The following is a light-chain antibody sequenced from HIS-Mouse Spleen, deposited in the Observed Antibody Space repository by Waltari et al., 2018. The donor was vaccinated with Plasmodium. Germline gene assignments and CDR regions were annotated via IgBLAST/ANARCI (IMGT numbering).Light chain of an antibody. CDR1: ALPKKY. Sequence: SYELTQPPSVSVSPGQTARITCSGDALPKKYAYWYQQKSGQAPVLVIYEDSKRPSGCPGRYSGSSSGTMANLTISGGQVEDEADYYCYSTDSSGNHRVFGGGTKLTVL. J-gene: IGLJ3*02. CDR2: EDS. CDR3: YSTDSSGNHRV. V-gene: IGLV3-10*01.